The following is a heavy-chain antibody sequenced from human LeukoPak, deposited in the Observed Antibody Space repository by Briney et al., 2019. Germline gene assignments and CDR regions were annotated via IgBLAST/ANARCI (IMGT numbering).Heavy chain of an antibody. CDR2: IYYTGST. CDR1: GGSISTGDYY. V-gene: IGHV4-30-4*08. J-gene: IGHJ4*02. CDR3: ARGDFAYYFDY. Sequence: PSQTLSLTCTVSGGSISTGDYYWSWIRQPPGKGLEWIGYIYYTGSTYYNPSLKSRVTISVDTSKNQFSLKLSSVTAADTAVYYCARGDFAYYFDYRGQGTLVTVSS.